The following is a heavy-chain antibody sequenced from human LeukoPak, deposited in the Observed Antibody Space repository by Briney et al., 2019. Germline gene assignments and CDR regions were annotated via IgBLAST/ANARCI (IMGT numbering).Heavy chain of an antibody. D-gene: IGHD3-22*01. Sequence: SETLSLTCAVYGGSFSGYYWSWIRQPPGKGLEWIGEINHSGSTNYNPSLKSRVTISVDTSKNQFSLKLSSVTAADTAVYYCARAYYDSKYYFDYWGQGTLVTVSS. V-gene: IGHV4-34*01. CDR3: ARAYYDSKYYFDY. CDR1: GGSFSGYY. J-gene: IGHJ4*02. CDR2: INHSGST.